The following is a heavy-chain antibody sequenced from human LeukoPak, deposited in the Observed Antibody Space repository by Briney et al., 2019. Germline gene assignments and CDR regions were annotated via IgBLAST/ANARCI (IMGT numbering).Heavy chain of an antibody. CDR2: ISSSSTI. J-gene: IGHJ6*03. CDR1: GFTFSSYS. D-gene: IGHD6-6*01. CDR3: AKQEQLVPYYYYYYMDV. Sequence: GGSLRLSCAASGFTFSSYSMNWVRQAPGKGLEWVSYISSSSTIYYADSVKGRFTISRDNSKNTLYLQMNSLRAEDTAVYYCAKQEQLVPYYYYYYMDVWGKGTTVTVSS. V-gene: IGHV3-48*01.